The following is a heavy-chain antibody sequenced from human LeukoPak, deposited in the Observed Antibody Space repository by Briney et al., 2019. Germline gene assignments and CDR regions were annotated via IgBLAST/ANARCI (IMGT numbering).Heavy chain of an antibody. J-gene: IGHJ4*02. V-gene: IGHV3-23*01. CDR3: SKDPFTYYYGSGSPGY. CDR2: IRGCGVST. CDR1: GFTFSSYG. Sequence: GCTLTLSCPASGFTFSSYGLSWLRQAPAKGLEGPSAIRGCGVSTYYADSVKGRFTISRDSSKNPQDVQMKSLRAERTAVYYFSKDPFTYYYGSGSPGYWGQGTLVTVSS. D-gene: IGHD3-10*01.